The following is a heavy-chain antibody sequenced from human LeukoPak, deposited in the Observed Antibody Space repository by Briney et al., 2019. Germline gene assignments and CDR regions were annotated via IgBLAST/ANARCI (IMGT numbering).Heavy chain of an antibody. J-gene: IGHJ1*01. Sequence: PSETLSLTCTVSGGSISSYYWSWIRQPPGKGLEWIGYIYYSGSTNYNPSLKSRVTISVDTSKNQFSLKLSSVTAADTAVYYCARVGSSGSFQHWGQGTLVTVSS. CDR2: IYYSGST. D-gene: IGHD6-19*01. CDR3: ARVGSSGSFQH. CDR1: GGSISSYY. V-gene: IGHV4-59*01.